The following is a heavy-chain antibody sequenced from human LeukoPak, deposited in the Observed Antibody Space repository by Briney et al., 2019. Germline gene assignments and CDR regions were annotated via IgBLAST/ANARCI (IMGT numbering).Heavy chain of an antibody. CDR3: AKGGYHDIEVAYFDF. D-gene: IGHD2-15*01. CDR2: IIGCSGST. V-gene: IGHV3-23*01. J-gene: IGHJ4*02. CDR1: GFSFNSDA. Sequence: GGSLRLSCAVSGFSFNSDAMSWVRQAPGKGMGLVSIIIGCSGSTFYADSVKGRFTISRDNSKTTLYLQMKSLRLEDTAVYYCAKGGYHDIEVAYFDFWGQGTLVTVSS.